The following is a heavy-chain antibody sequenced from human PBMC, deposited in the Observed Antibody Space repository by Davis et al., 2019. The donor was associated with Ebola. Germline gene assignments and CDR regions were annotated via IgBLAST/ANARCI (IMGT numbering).Heavy chain of an antibody. D-gene: IGHD1-26*01. Sequence: GESLKISCKGSGYSFTSYWISWVRQMPGKGLEWMGRIDPSDSYTNYSPSFQGHVTISADKSISTAYLQWSSLKASDTAMYYCASALAWEWELRGRAFDIWGQGTMVTVSS. CDR3: ASALAWEWELRGRAFDI. CDR1: GYSFTSYW. J-gene: IGHJ3*02. CDR2: IDPSDSYT. V-gene: IGHV5-10-1*01.